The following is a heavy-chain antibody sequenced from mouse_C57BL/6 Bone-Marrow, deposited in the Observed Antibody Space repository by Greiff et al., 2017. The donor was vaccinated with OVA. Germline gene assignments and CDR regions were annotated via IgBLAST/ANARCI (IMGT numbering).Heavy chain of an antibody. Sequence: VQLQQPGAELVMPGASVKLSCKASGYTFTSYWMHWVKQRPGQGLEWIGEIDPSDSYTNYNQKFKGKSTLTVDKSSSTAYMQLSSLTSEDSAVYYCARGDSSGYGYWGQGTTLTVSS. CDR2: IDPSDSYT. V-gene: IGHV1-69*01. J-gene: IGHJ2*01. CDR1: GYTFTSYW. CDR3: ARGDSSGYGY. D-gene: IGHD3-2*02.